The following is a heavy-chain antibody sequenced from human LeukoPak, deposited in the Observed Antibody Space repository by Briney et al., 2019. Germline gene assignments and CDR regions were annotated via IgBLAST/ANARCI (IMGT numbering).Heavy chain of an antibody. J-gene: IGHJ3*02. CDR2: INPNSGGT. CDR3: AREGI. CDR1: GYTLTDYY. Sequence: ASVKVSCKASGYTLTDYYMHWVRQAPGQGLEWMGWINPNSGGTKYAQKFQGRVTMTRETSISTAYMELSRLRSDDTAVYYCAREGIWGQGTMVTVSS. V-gene: IGHV1-2*02.